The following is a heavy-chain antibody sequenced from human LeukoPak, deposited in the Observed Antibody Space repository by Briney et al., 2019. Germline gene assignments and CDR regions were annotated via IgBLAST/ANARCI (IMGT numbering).Heavy chain of an antibody. Sequence: ASVKVSCKASGGTFGSYAISWVRQAPGQGLEWMGWISAYNGNTNYAQKLQGRVTMTTDTSTSTAYMELRSLRSDDTAVYYCARGSGSPTSFDYWGQGTLVTVSS. CDR1: GGTFGSYA. V-gene: IGHV1-18*01. CDR3: ARGSGSPTSFDY. J-gene: IGHJ4*02. D-gene: IGHD1-26*01. CDR2: ISAYNGNT.